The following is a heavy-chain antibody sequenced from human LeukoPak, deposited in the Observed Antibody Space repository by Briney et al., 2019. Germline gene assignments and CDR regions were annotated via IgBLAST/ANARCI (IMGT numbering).Heavy chain of an antibody. J-gene: IGHJ6*02. Sequence: SETLSLTCTVSGGSISSSSYYWGWIRQPPGKGLGWIGSIYYSGSTYYNPSLKSRVTISVDTSKNQFSLKLSSVTAADTAVYYCARHSGRYCSSTSCYTPYYYYGMDVWGQGTTVTVSS. D-gene: IGHD2-2*02. CDR1: GGSISSSSYY. CDR3: ARHSGRYCSSTSCYTPYYYYGMDV. CDR2: IYYSGST. V-gene: IGHV4-39*01.